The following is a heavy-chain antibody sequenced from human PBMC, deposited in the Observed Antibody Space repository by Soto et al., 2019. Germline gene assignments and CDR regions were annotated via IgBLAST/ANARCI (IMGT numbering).Heavy chain of an antibody. CDR2: FDPEDGET. CDR1: GYTLTELS. J-gene: IGHJ6*02. V-gene: IGHV1-24*01. D-gene: IGHD1-1*01. CDR3: ATGVRTLASDYYYYGMDV. Sequence: ASVKVSCKVSGYTLTELSMHWVRQAPGKGLEWMGGFDPEDGETIYAQKFQGRVTMTEDTSTDTAYMELSSLRSEDTAVYYCATGVRTLASDYYYYGMDVWGQGTTVTVSS.